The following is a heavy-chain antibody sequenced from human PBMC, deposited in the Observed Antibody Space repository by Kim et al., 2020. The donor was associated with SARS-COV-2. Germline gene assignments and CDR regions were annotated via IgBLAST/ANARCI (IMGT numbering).Heavy chain of an antibody. Sequence: KSRVTISVDTSKNQFSLKLSSVTAADTAVYYCARGAGAAGYYYYYYGMDDWGQGTTVTVSS. V-gene: IGHV4-59*09. CDR3: ARGAGAAGYYYYYYGMDD. D-gene: IGHD6-13*01. J-gene: IGHJ6*02.